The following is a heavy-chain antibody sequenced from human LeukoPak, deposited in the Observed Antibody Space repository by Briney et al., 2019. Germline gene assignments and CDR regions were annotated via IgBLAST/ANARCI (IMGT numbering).Heavy chain of an antibody. V-gene: IGHV4-34*01. CDR3: ARHKGYYYYYMDV. J-gene: IGHJ6*03. CDR1: GGSFSGYY. Sequence: TSETLSLTCAVYGGSFSGYYWSWNRQPPGKGLEWIGEINHSGSTNYNPSLKSRVTISVDTSKNQFSLKLSSVTAADTAVYYCARHKGYYYYYMDVWGKGTTVTISS. CDR2: INHSGST.